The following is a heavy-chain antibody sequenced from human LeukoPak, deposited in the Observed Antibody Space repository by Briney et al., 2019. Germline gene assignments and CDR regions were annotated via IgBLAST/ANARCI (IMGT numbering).Heavy chain of an antibody. CDR1: GFTFSSYT. CDR2: ISFDGSNK. CDR3: ARDNWNYAGFDY. D-gene: IGHD1-7*01. Sequence: GGSLRLSCAASGFTFSSYTIHWVRQPPGKGLEWVAVISFDGSNKYYADSVKGRFTISRDNSKNTLYLQMNSLRAEDTAVYYCARDNWNYAGFDYWGQGTLVTVSS. V-gene: IGHV3-30*14. J-gene: IGHJ4*02.